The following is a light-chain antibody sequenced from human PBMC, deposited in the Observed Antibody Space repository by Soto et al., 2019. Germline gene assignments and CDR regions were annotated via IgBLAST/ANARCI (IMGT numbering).Light chain of an antibody. Sequence: EIVLTQSPATLSLSPGERATLSCRASQSVSSYLAWYQQKPGQAPRLLIYDASNRATGIPARFSGSGSGTDFTLTISSLEPEDFAVYYCQQRSNSWTFGGGTKVDIK. J-gene: IGKJ4*02. CDR2: DAS. CDR3: QQRSNSWT. CDR1: QSVSSY. V-gene: IGKV3-11*01.